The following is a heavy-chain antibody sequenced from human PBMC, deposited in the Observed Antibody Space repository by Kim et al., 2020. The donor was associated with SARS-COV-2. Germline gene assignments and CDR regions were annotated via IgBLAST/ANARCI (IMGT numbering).Heavy chain of an antibody. CDR2: INPSGGST. D-gene: IGHD3-10*01. CDR3: ARDCEGSGTSIYYYYGMDV. V-gene: IGHV1-46*01. Sequence: ASVKVSCKASGYTFTSYYMHWVRQAPGQGLEWMGIINPSGGSTSYAQKFQGRVTMTRDTSTSTVYMELSSLRSEDTAVYYCARDCEGSGTSIYYYYGMDVWGQGTTVTVSS. CDR1: GYTFTSYY. J-gene: IGHJ6*02.